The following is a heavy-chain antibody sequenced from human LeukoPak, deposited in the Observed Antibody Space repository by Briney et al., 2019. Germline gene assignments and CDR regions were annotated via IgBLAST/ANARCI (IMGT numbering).Heavy chain of an antibody. J-gene: IGHJ6*03. CDR1: GYTFTGYY. V-gene: IGHV1-2*02. CDR2: INPNSGGT. Sequence: SVKVSCKASGYTFTGYYMHGVPHAPGQGLEWMGGINPNSGGTNYAQKSRGRVTMTKDTSISTAYMVLSRLRSDDTAVYYCARKGDYYYYYYMDVWGKGTTVTVYS. CDR3: ARKGDYYYYYYMDV.